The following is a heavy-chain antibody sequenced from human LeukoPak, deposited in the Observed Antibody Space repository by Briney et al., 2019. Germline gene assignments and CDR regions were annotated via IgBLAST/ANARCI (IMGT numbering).Heavy chain of an antibody. V-gene: IGHV4-59*11. Sequence: SETLSHTCTVSGGSISSHYWSWIRQPPGKGLEWIGYIYYSGSTNYNPSLKSRVTISVDTSKNQFSLKLSSVTAADTAVYYCARGKSGTVGADYWGQGTLVTVSS. J-gene: IGHJ4*02. CDR1: GGSISSHY. CDR2: IYYSGST. CDR3: ARGKSGTVGADY. D-gene: IGHD1-14*01.